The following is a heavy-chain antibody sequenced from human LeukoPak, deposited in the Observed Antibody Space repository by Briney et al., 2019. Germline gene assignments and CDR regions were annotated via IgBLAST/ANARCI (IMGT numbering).Heavy chain of an antibody. J-gene: IGHJ5*02. CDR1: GFTFSSYS. V-gene: IGHV3-21*01. CDR2: ISSSSSYI. D-gene: IGHD6-19*01. Sequence: GGSLRLSCAASGFTFSSYSMNWVRQAPGKGLEWVSSISSSSSYIYYADSVKGRFTISRDNAKNSLYPQMNSLRAEDTAVYYCARARGQWPANWFDPWGQGTLATVSS. CDR3: ARARGQWPANWFDP.